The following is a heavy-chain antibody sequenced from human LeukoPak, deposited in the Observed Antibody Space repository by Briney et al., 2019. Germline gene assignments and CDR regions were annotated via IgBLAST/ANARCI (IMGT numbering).Heavy chain of an antibody. J-gene: IGHJ4*02. CDR2: INPNSGGT. CDR3: VRVSVFKSHDY. CDR1: GYTFTGYY. Sequence: ASVKVSCKASGYTFTGYYMHWVRQAPGQGLEWMGRINPNSGGTNYAQKFQGRVTMTRDTSISTAYMELSRLRSDDTAVYYCVRVSVFKSHDYWGQGTLVTVSS. V-gene: IGHV1-2*06.